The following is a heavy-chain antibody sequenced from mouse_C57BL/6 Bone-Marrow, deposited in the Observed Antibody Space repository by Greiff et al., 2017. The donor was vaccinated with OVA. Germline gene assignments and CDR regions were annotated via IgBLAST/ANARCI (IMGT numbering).Heavy chain of an antibody. CDR2: ISNGGGST. CDR1: GFTFSDYY. V-gene: IGHV5-12*01. CDR3: ARPEFAY. Sequence: DVHLVESGGGLVQPGGSLKLSCAASGFTFSDYYMYWVRQTPEKRLEWVAYISNGGGSTYYPDTVKGRFTISRDNAKNTLYLQMSRLKSEDTAMYYCARPEFAYWGQGTLVTVSA. J-gene: IGHJ3*01.